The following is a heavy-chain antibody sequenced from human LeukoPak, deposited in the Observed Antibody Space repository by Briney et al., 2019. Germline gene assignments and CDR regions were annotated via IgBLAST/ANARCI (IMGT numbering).Heavy chain of an antibody. Sequence: SETLSLTCTVSGGSITSDIFFWNLIRQHPGKGLEWIGSIHNSRGTSYNPSLESRLTISVDTSENQFFLKMSYVTAADTAMYYCGKVGGNSNSWGQGTLVTVSS. CDR3: GKVGGNSNS. CDR1: GGSITSDIFF. V-gene: IGHV4-31*03. D-gene: IGHD4-23*01. J-gene: IGHJ5*02. CDR2: IHNSRGT.